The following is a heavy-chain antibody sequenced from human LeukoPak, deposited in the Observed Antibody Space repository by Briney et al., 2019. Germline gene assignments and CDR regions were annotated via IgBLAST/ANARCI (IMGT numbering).Heavy chain of an antibody. CDR3: VAGTRVVGATWGLDY. V-gene: IGHV1-58*02. CDR2: IVVGGGNT. J-gene: IGHJ4*02. Sequence: GTSVKVSCKTSGFTSASSAMQWVRQARGQRLEWIGWIVVGGGNTNYAQKLQERVTVTRDMSTGTAYMELSSLRSEDTAVYYCVAGTRVVGATWGLDYWGQGTLVTVSS. CDR1: GFTSASSA. D-gene: IGHD1-26*01.